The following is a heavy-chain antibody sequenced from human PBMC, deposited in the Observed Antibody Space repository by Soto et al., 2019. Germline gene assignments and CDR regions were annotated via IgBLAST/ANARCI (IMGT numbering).Heavy chain of an antibody. D-gene: IGHD1-26*01. CDR2: ISYDGSNK. J-gene: IGHJ6*02. V-gene: IGHV3-30*18. CDR1: GFTFSSYG. Sequence: GGSLRLSCAASGFTFSSYGMHWVRQAPGKGLEWVAVISYDGSNKYYADSVKGRFTISRDNSKNTLYLQMNSLRAEDTAVYYRAKVGSGEWETRADYYYYGMDVWGQGTTVTVSS. CDR3: AKVGSGEWETRADYYYYGMDV.